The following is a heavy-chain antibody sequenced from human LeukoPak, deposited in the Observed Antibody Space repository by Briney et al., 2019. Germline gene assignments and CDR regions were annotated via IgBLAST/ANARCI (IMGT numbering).Heavy chain of an antibody. V-gene: IGHV4-39*01. CDR3: ARRKRAYCGGDCYENWFDP. CDR1: GGSISGTSYY. J-gene: IGHJ5*02. D-gene: IGHD2-21*02. CDR2: IYYSGST. Sequence: SETLSLTCTVSGGSISGTSYYWGWIRQPPGKGLEWIGSIYYSGSTYYNPSLKSRVTISVDTSKNQFFLKLSSVTAADTAVYYCARRKRAYCGGDCYENWFDPWGQGTLVTVSS.